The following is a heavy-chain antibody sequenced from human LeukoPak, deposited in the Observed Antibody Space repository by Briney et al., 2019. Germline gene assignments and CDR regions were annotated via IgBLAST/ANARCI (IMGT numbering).Heavy chain of an antibody. CDR1: GGSISSYY. J-gene: IGHJ3*02. D-gene: IGHD2-15*01. Sequence: SETLSLTCTVSGGSISSYYWSWIRQPPGKGLEWIGYIYYSGSTNYNPSLKSRVTISVDTSKNQFSLKLSSVTAADTAVYYCARMGASVAWAFDIWGQGTMVTVSS. CDR2: IYYSGST. V-gene: IGHV4-59*12. CDR3: ARMGASVAWAFDI.